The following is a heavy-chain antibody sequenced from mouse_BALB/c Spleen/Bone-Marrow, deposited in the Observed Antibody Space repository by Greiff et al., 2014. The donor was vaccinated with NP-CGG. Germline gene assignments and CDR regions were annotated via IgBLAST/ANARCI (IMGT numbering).Heavy chain of an antibody. V-gene: IGHV1-66*01. CDR3: ARVFDY. CDR1: GYSFTSYY. CDR2: IFPGSGNT. Sequence: VKLMESGPELVKPGASVKISCKASGYSFTSYYIHWVKQRPGQGLEWTGWIFPGSGNTKYNEKFKGKATLTADTSSSTAYMQLSSLTSEDSAVYFCARVFDYWGQGTTLTVSS. J-gene: IGHJ2*01.